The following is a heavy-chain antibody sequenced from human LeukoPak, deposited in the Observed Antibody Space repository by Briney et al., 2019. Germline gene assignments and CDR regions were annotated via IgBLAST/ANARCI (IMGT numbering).Heavy chain of an antibody. J-gene: IGHJ4*02. CDR3: ARVDGDYYFDY. CDR2: IYPGDSDT. D-gene: IGHD4-17*01. V-gene: IGHV5-51*01. Sequence: GESLKISCKGFGYRFTSYWIGWVRQMPGKGLEWMGIIYPGDSDTRNSPSFQGQGIISADKSISTAYLQWGSLKASDTAMYYCARVDGDYYFDYWGQGTLVTVSS. CDR1: GYRFTSYW.